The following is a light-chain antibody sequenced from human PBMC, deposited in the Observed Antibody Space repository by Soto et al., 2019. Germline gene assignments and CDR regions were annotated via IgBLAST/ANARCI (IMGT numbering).Light chain of an antibody. CDR2: GAS. Sequence: EIVMTQSPATLTVSPGERVTLSCRASQSVNTNVAWYQQKVGQAPMLLIYGASTRATAIPARFSGSGSGTEFTLTISSIQSEDFTTYYCQQYNSWPPYTFGQGTKLEIK. V-gene: IGKV3-15*01. CDR1: QSVNTN. CDR3: QQYNSWPPYT. J-gene: IGKJ2*01.